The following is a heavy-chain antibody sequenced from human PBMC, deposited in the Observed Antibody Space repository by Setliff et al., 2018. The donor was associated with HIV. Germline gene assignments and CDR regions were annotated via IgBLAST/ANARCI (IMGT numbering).Heavy chain of an antibody. CDR2: SYYSWNT. CDR1: SGFISSHY. Sequence: AGTLSLTCTVSSGFISSHYWSWIRQPPGKGLEWIGYSYYSWNTNYNPSLKSRVTISVDTSKSQFSLKLTSVTAADTAVYYWARGAGYSYFEYHYYYMNVWGQGTTVTVSS. D-gene: IGHD5-18*01. V-gene: IGHV4-59*11. J-gene: IGHJ6*03. CDR3: ARGAGYSYFEYHYYYMNV.